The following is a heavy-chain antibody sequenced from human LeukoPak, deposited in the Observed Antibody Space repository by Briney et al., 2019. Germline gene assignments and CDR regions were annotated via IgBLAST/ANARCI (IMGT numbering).Heavy chain of an antibody. Sequence: GGSLRLSCAASGFTFSVYGMSWVRQAPGKGLEWVSAISGDGTYYADSVKGRFTISRDNAKNSLYLQMNSLRAEDTAVYYCARDYGGSSPFDYWGQGTLVTVSS. D-gene: IGHD4-23*01. CDR2: ISGDGT. CDR3: ARDYGGSSPFDY. J-gene: IGHJ4*02. V-gene: IGHV3-23*01. CDR1: GFTFSVYG.